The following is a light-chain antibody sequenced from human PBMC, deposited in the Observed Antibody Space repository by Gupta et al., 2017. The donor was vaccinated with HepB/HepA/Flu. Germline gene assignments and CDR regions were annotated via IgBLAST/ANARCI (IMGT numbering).Light chain of an antibody. J-gene: IGKJ1*01. V-gene: IGKV1-39*01. Sequence: DIQMPQSPSSLSASVGDRVIITCRTTHDISRYLNWYQQRPGQAPKLLIYLSSSLQKGVTSRCSGSGSGTDGTLTISRLQPEECATYYCQQRDNSPWTFGLGTKVEIK. CDR1: HDISRY. CDR3: QQRDNSPWT. CDR2: LSS.